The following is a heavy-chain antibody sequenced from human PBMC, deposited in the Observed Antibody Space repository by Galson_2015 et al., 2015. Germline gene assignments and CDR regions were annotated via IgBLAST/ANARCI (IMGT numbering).Heavy chain of an antibody. CDR2: ISSKVNSYAT. V-gene: IGHV3-73*01. D-gene: IGHD1-1*01. J-gene: IGHJ5*02. Sequence: SLRLSCAASGFTFSDSAMHWVRQASGKGLEWVGRISSKVNSYATAYAASVKGRFTISRDNSKNTLYLQMNRLRPEDSAVYHCARDYSTTGTTGWFDPWGQGTRVTVSS. CDR1: GFTFSDSA. CDR3: ARDYSTTGTTGWFDP.